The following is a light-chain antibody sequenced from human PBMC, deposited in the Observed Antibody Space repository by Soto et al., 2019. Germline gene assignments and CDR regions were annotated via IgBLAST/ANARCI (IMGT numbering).Light chain of an antibody. Sequence: EIVLTQSPATLSLSPGDRATLSCRASQSVGSYLGWYQQRPGQAPRLLIYDASNRATGIPARFSGSGSGTDFPLTICSLEPEDFAVYYCQQRSDWPSTFGGGTKVEIK. CDR3: QQRSDWPST. CDR1: QSVGSY. CDR2: DAS. J-gene: IGKJ4*01. V-gene: IGKV3-11*01.